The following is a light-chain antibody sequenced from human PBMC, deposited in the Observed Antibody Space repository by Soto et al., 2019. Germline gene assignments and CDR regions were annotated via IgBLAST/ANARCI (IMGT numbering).Light chain of an antibody. Sequence: IQMTQSPSSLSASVGDRVTITCRASFGIRSDLGWYQQKPWKAPRLLIFAASNLHTGVPSRFNGSGSGTDFTLTISSLQPEDFATYFCLQDFNYPWTFGRGTKVEVK. V-gene: IGKV1-6*01. CDR2: AAS. CDR3: LQDFNYPWT. J-gene: IGKJ1*01. CDR1: FGIRSD.